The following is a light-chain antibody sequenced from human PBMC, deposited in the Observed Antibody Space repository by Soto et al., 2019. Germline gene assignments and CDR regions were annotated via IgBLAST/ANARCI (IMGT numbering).Light chain of an antibody. Sequence: QSALTQPASVSGSPGQSITISCTGTSSDVGGYKYVSWYQQHPGKGPKLMIYEVSNRPSGVSDRFSGSKSGNTASLTISGLQAEDESDYYCISYTSSNTDVFGTGTKVTVL. CDR3: ISYTSSNTDV. J-gene: IGLJ1*01. V-gene: IGLV2-14*01. CDR2: EVS. CDR1: SSDVGGYKY.